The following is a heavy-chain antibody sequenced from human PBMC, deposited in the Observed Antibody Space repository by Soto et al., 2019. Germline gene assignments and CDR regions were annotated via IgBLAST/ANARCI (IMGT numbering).Heavy chain of an antibody. CDR3: AREYTAWPLAYGLDV. Sequence: WGSLRLSCVGSGFTFSTYSINWVRQAPGKGLEWVSSISSRSDIYYADSVKGRFTISRDNAKNSVSLQMNSLRAEDTAVYYCAREYTAWPLAYGLDVWGQGTTVTVSS. CDR1: GFTFSTYS. J-gene: IGHJ6*02. V-gene: IGHV3-21*01. D-gene: IGHD2-2*02. CDR2: ISSRSDI.